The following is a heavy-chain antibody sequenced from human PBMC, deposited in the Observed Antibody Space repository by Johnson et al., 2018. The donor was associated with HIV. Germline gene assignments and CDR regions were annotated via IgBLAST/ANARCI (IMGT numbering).Heavy chain of an antibody. CDR3: AKDVWHDMFTGHTPSGDAFDI. CDR2: ISGSGGST. CDR1: GFTFSSYA. Sequence: VQLVESGGGLVQPGGSLRLSCAASGFTFSSYAMSWVRQAPGKGLEWVSAISGSGGSTYYADSVKGRFTISRDNSKNTLYLQMNSLRAEDTAVYYCAKDVWHDMFTGHTPSGDAFDIWGQGTLVIVSS. D-gene: IGHD3-9*01. J-gene: IGHJ3*02. V-gene: IGHV3-23*04.